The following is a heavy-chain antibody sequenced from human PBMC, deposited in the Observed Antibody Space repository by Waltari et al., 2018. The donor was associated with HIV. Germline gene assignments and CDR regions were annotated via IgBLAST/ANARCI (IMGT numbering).Heavy chain of an antibody. J-gene: IGHJ4*02. Sequence: QVQLQESGPGLVKPSQTLSLTCTVSGGSISSGGYYWSWIRQHPGKGLEYIGYIYYSGSTSYNPSLKSRVTISVDTSKNQFSLKLSSVTAADTAVYYCARGMVRLEETQFDYWGQGTLVTVSS. V-gene: IGHV4-31*03. CDR2: IYYSGST. D-gene: IGHD2-21*01. CDR3: ARGMVRLEETQFDY. CDR1: GGSISSGGYY.